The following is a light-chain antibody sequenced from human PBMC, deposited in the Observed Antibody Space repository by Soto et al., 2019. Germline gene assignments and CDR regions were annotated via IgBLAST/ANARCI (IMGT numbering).Light chain of an antibody. CDR3: QQYGSSPAWT. Sequence: LTQSPSSPAASVGDRVTITCRASQGVRSYLAWYQQKPGQTPRLLIYGGATRATDVPDRFSGSGSGTDFTLTISRLEPEDFAVYYCQQYGSSPAWTFGQGTKVDIK. V-gene: IGKV3-20*01. CDR1: QGVRSY. J-gene: IGKJ1*01. CDR2: GGA.